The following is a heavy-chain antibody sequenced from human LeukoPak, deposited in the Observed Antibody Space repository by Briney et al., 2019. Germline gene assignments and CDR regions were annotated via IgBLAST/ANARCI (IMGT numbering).Heavy chain of an antibody. V-gene: IGHV4-34*01. Sequence: PSETLSLTCAVYGGSFSGYYWSWIRQPPGKGLEWIGEINHSGSTNYNPSLKSRVTISVDTSKNQFSLKLSSVTAADTAVYYCARDSDYYDSSGYGFDYWGQGTLVTVSS. D-gene: IGHD3-22*01. CDR1: GGSFSGYY. J-gene: IGHJ4*02. CDR2: INHSGST. CDR3: ARDSDYYDSSGYGFDY.